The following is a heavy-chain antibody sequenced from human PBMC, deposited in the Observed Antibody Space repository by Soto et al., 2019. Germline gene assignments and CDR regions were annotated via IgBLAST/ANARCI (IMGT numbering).Heavy chain of an antibody. CDR2: INPSGGST. J-gene: IGHJ6*02. CDR3: ATDGTLAAAYDYYYGRDV. D-gene: IGHD6-13*01. CDR1: GYTFTSYY. Sequence: SVEGSCKASGYTFTSYYMHWVRQAPGQGLEWMGIINPSGGSTSYAQKFQGRGTMTRGTSPSTVYMELSILRSEDTAVYYCATDGTLAAAYDYYYGRDVWGQGTRDNGSS. V-gene: IGHV1-46*01.